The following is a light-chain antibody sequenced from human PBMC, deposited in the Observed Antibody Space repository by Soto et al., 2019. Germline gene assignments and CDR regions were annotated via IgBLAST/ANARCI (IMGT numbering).Light chain of an antibody. Sequence: DIQLTQSPSSVSASVGDRVTLTCRASQGISNWLAWYQQKPGKAPKVLIYRASNLQSGVPSRFSGSGSGTDFTLTISSLQPEDFATYYCQQANSFPCTFGQGTKVE. CDR2: RAS. CDR3: QQANSFPCT. V-gene: IGKV1-12*02. J-gene: IGKJ1*01. CDR1: QGISNW.